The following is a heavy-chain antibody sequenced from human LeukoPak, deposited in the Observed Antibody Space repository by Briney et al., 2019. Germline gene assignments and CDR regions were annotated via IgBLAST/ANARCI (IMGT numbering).Heavy chain of an antibody. J-gene: IGHJ3*02. CDR3: ARSSPRVVVVTAIPPFDI. V-gene: IGHV4-4*07. D-gene: IGHD2-21*02. Sequence: PSGTLSLTCTVSGGSISSYYWSWIRQPAGKGLEWIGRIYTSGSTNYNPSLKSRVTMSVGTSKNQFSLKLSSVTAADTAVYYCARSSPRVVVVTAIPPFDIWGQGTMVTVSS. CDR2: IYTSGST. CDR1: GGSISSYY.